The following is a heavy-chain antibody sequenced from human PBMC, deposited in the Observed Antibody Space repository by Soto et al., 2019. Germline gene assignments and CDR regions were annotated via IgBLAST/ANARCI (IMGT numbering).Heavy chain of an antibody. J-gene: IGHJ3*02. V-gene: IGHV3-53*04. CDR2: IFTGGST. CDR3: ARDRQSSGWLDAFDI. D-gene: IGHD6-19*01. Sequence: PGGSLRLSCAASGFTFSSNYMSWVRQAPGKGLEWVSVIFTGGSTYYADSVKGRFTISRHSSMNTVYLQMDSLRAEDTAVYYCARDRQSSGWLDAFDIWGQGTMVTVSS. CDR1: GFTFSSNY.